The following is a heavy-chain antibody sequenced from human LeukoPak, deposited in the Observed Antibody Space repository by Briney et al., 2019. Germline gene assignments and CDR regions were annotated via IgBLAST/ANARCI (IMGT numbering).Heavy chain of an antibody. J-gene: IGHJ3*02. D-gene: IGHD1-7*01. CDR2: ISSSGSTI. Sequence: PGGSLRLSCAASGFTFSSYGMNWVRQAPGKGLEWVSFISSSGSTIYYADSVKGRFTISRDNAKNSLYLQMNSLRAEDMALYYCAKDIGTSWNYEGAFDIWGQGTMVTVSS. CDR3: AKDIGTSWNYEGAFDI. V-gene: IGHV3-48*03. CDR1: GFTFSSYG.